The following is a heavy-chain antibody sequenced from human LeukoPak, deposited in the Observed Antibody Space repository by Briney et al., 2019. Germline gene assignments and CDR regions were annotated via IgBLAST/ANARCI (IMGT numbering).Heavy chain of an antibody. CDR3: AKGAAAGFPSAEYFQH. J-gene: IGHJ1*01. D-gene: IGHD6-13*01. CDR2: ISGSGSRT. Sequence: PGGSLRLSCAASGFTFSSYAMNWVRQAPGKGLEWVSAISGSGSRTYFADSVKGRFTIFRDNSKNTLYMQMNSLRAEDTAVYYCAKGAAAGFPSAEYFQHWGQGTLVTVSS. V-gene: IGHV3-23*01. CDR1: GFTFSSYA.